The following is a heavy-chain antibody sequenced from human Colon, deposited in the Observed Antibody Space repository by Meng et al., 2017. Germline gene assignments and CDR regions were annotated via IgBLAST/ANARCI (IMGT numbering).Heavy chain of an antibody. CDR3: ARGYGDFIDF. CDR1: GFIFSSYT. CDR2: ISSSSSDI. Sequence: VGAGGGLAKPGWSLRRSCGASGFIFSSYTMKWVRQAPGKGLEWLSSISSSSSDIYYADSVKGRFTVSRDNAKNSLFLEMSSLSPEDTAMYYCARGYGDFIDFWGQGTLVTVSS. D-gene: IGHD4-17*01. V-gene: IGHV3-21*01. J-gene: IGHJ4*02.